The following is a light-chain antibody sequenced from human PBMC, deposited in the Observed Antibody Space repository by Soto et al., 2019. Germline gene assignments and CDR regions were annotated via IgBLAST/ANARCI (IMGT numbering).Light chain of an antibody. V-gene: IGKV2-28*01. Sequence: EIVMTQSPPSLTVTPGEPASISCTSSQRLLHSNGNTFLDWYLQKPGQSPQLLIYLGSNRASGVPDRVSGSDAGTDFTLKISRVEAEDVGVYYCIQALQTPYTFGQGTKLEIK. CDR1: QRLLHSNGNTF. J-gene: IGKJ2*01. CDR2: LGS. CDR3: IQALQTPYT.